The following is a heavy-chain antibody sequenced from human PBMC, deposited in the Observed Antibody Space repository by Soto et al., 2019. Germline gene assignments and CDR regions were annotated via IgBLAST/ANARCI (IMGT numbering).Heavy chain of an antibody. CDR2: ISGSGGST. CDR1: GFTFSSYA. V-gene: IGHV3-23*01. CDR3: ALLGGIAANYYGMDV. Sequence: HPGGSLRLSCAASGFTFSSYAMSWVRQAPGKGLEWVSAISGSGGSTYYADSVKGRFTISRDNSKNTLYLQMNSLRAEDTAVYYCALLGGIAANYYGMDVWGQGTTVTVSS. D-gene: IGHD6-25*01. J-gene: IGHJ6*02.